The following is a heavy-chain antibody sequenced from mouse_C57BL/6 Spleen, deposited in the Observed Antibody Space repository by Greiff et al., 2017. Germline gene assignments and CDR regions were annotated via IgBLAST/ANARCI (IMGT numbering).Heavy chain of an antibody. CDR2: IDPSDSYT. V-gene: IGHV1-50*01. CDR1: GYTFTSYW. D-gene: IGHD1-1*01. CDR3: ARNRGSSYDEAMDY. Sequence: QVQLQQPGAELVKPGASVKLSCKASGYTFTSYWMQWVKQRPGQGLEWIGEIDPSDSYTNYNQKFKGKATLTVDTSSSTAYMQLSSLRSEDSAVYYCARNRGSSYDEAMDYWGQGTSVTVSS. J-gene: IGHJ4*01.